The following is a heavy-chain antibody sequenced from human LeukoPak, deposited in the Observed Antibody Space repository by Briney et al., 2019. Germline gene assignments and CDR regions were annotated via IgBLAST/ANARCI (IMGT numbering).Heavy chain of an antibody. J-gene: IGHJ1*01. Sequence: GGSLRLSCAASGFSITGYTMNWVRQAPGGGLELVSSISSSGLYIHYVDSVKGRFTISRDNAKNSLYLQMNSLGAEDTAVYYCARDRYCGGDCSTAEYFQYWGQGTLVTVSS. V-gene: IGHV3-21*01. D-gene: IGHD2-21*02. CDR3: ARDRYCGGDCSTAEYFQY. CDR1: GFSITGYT. CDR2: ISSSGLYI.